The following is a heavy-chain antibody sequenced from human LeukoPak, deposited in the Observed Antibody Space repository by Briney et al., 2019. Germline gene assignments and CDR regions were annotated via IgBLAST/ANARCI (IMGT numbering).Heavy chain of an antibody. CDR1: GFTFSSYG. V-gene: IGHV3-30*18. CDR3: AKKRKDHDSSGYYYAYFQH. J-gene: IGHJ1*01. D-gene: IGHD3-22*01. CDR2: ISYDGSNK. Sequence: GGSLRLSCAASGFTFSSYGTHWVRQAPGKGLEWVAVISYDGSNKYYADSVKGRFTISRDNSKNTLYLQMNSLRAEDTAVYYCAKKRKDHDSSGYYYAYFQHWGQGTLVTVSS.